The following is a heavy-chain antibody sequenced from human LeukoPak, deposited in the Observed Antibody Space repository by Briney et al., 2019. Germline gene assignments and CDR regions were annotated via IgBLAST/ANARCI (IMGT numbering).Heavy chain of an antibody. V-gene: IGHV4-34*01. J-gene: IGHJ3*02. CDR2: INHSGST. D-gene: IGHD1-26*01. Sequence: SETLSLTCAVYGGSFSGYYWSWIRQPPGKGLEWNGEINHSGSTNYNPSLKSRVTISVDTSKNQFSLKLSSVTAADTAVYYCARSKWELQAALASYAFDIWGQGTMVTVSS. CDR3: ARSKWELQAALASYAFDI. CDR1: GGSFSGYY.